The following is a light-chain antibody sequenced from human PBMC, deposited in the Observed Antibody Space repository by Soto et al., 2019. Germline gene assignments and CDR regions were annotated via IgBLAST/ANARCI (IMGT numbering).Light chain of an antibody. J-gene: IGLJ1*01. CDR2: DVG. Sequence: QSALTQPRSVSGSPGQSVTISCTGTSSDVGGYNYVSWYQQHPGKAPKLMIYDVGKRPSGVPDRFSGSKSDNTASLTISGLQAEDEADYYCSSYAGSNNLYVFGTGTKLTVL. CDR3: SSYAGSNNLYV. V-gene: IGLV2-11*01. CDR1: SSDVGGYNY.